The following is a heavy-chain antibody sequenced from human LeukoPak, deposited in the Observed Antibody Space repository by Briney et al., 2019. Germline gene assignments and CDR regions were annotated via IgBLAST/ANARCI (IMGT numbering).Heavy chain of an antibody. CDR2: IYHSGST. J-gene: IGHJ4*02. Sequence: SGTLSLTCAVSGGSISSSNWWSWVRQPPGKGLEWIGEIYHSGSTNYNPSLKSRVTISVDKSKNQFSLKLSSVTAADTAVYCCARGTYYYDSSGYKGFNYFDYWGQGTLVTVSS. CDR3: ARGTYYYDSSGYKGFNYFDY. CDR1: GGSISSSNW. D-gene: IGHD3-22*01. V-gene: IGHV4-4*01.